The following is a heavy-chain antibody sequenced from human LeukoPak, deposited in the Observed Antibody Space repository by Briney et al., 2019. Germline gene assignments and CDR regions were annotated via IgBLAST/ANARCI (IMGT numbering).Heavy chain of an antibody. CDR2: INAGNGNT. CDR1: GYTFTSYA. J-gene: IGHJ4*02. V-gene: IGHV1-3*03. CDR3: AREYSSSWYNNYFDY. D-gene: IGHD6-13*01. Sequence: GASVKVSCKASGYTFTSYAMHWVRQAPGQRLEWMGWINAGNGNTKYSQEFQGRVTITRDTSASTAYMELSSLRSEDMAVYHCAREYSSSWYNNYFDYWGQGTLVTVSS.